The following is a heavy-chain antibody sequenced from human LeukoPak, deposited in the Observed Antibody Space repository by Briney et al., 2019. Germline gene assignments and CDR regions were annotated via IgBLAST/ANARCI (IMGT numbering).Heavy chain of an antibody. J-gene: IGHJ4*02. CDR1: GFTFSSYA. Sequence: GGSLRLSCAPSGFTFSSYAMSWARQAPGKGLEWVSAISGSGGSTYYADSVKGRFTISRDNSKNTLYLQMNSLRAEDTAVYYCARGGVLRFLEWLPFDYWGQGTLVTVSS. V-gene: IGHV3-23*01. CDR2: ISGSGGST. CDR3: ARGGVLRFLEWLPFDY. D-gene: IGHD3-3*01.